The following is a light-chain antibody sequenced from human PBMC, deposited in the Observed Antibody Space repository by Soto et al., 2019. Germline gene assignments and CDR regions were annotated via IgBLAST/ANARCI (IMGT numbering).Light chain of an antibody. CDR3: QQYGSSRWT. CDR2: GAS. J-gene: IGKJ1*01. Sequence: EIVLTQSPGTLSLSPGERATLSCRASQSVSSIYLAWYQQKPGQAPRLLIYGASSRATGIPDRFSGSGSGTGFTLTISRLEPEDFAVYYCQQYGSSRWTFGQGTKVDIK. CDR1: QSVSSIY. V-gene: IGKV3-20*01.